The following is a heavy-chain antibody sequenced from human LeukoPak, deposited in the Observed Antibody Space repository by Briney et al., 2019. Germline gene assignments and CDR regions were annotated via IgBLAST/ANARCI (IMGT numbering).Heavy chain of an antibody. Sequence: ASVKVSCKASGGTFSSYAISWVRQAPGQGLEWMGSIIPILGIANYAQKFKGRVTITADKSTSTAYMELSSLRAEDTAVYYCGRDHMRQWLPYYFDYWGQGTLVTVSS. D-gene: IGHD6-19*01. J-gene: IGHJ4*02. CDR3: GRDHMRQWLPYYFDY. CDR1: GGTFSSYA. V-gene: IGHV1-69*04. CDR2: IIPILGIA.